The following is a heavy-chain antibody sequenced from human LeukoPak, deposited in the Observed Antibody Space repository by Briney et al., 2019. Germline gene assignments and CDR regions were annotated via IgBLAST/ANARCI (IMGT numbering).Heavy chain of an antibody. CDR2: ISSSSSYI. V-gene: IGHV3-21*01. Sequence: GGSLRLSCAASGFTFSSYSMNWVRQAPGKGLEWVSSISSSSSYIYYADSVKGRFTISRDNAKSSLYLQMNSLRAEDTAVYYCARELGSGSSYDAFDIWGQGTMVTVSS. J-gene: IGHJ3*02. D-gene: IGHD6-19*01. CDR1: GFTFSSYS. CDR3: ARELGSGSSYDAFDI.